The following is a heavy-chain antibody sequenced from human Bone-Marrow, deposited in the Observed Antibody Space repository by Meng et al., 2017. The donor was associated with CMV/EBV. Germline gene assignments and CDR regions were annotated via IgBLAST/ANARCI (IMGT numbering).Heavy chain of an antibody. V-gene: IGHV1-8*02. CDR2: MNPNSGNT. CDR1: GYTFTGYY. D-gene: IGHD2-2*01. CDR3: ARESGVVVPAARGQDYYYGMDV. J-gene: IGHJ6*02. Sequence: ASVKVSCKASGYTFTGYYMHWVRQATGQGLEWMGWMNPNSGNTGYAQKFQGRVTMTRNTSISTAYMELSSLRSEDTAVYYCARESGVVVPAARGQDYYYGMDVWGQGTTV.